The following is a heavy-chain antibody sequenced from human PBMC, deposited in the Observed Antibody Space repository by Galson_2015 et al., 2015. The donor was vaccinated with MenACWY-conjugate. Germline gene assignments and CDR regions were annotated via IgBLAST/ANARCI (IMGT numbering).Heavy chain of an antibody. CDR3: ARDLEGTVWSYFNY. V-gene: IGHV3-48*02. D-gene: IGHD6-19*01. CDR1: RVSFRTYN. CDR2: ISSTSTTI. Sequence: SLRLSCAASRVSFRTYNMNWVRQAPGKGLEWVSYISSTSTTIYYADSVKGRFTISRDNAKNSLYLQMNSLRDEDTAVYYCARDLEGTVWSYFNYWGQGTLVTVSS. J-gene: IGHJ4*02.